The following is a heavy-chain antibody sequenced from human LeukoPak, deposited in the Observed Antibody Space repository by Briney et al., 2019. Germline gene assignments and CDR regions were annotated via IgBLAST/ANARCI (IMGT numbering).Heavy chain of an antibody. Sequence: GGSLRLSCAASGFTFSSYAMSWVRQAPGKGLEWVSAISGSGGSTYYADSVKGRFTISRDNSKNTLYLQMNSLRAEDTAVYYCAKDSEYGSGSYYPPWFDPWGQGTLVTVSS. J-gene: IGHJ5*02. D-gene: IGHD3-10*01. CDR3: AKDSEYGSGSYYPPWFDP. V-gene: IGHV3-23*01. CDR1: GFTFSSYA. CDR2: ISGSGGST.